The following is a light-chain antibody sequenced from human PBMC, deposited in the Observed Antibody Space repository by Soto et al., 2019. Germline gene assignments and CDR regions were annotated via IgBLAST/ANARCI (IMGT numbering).Light chain of an antibody. CDR1: SSNIGAGYD. Sequence: QSVLTQPPSVSGAPGQRVTISCTGSSSNIGAGYDVHWYQQLPGTAPKLLIYGNINRPSGVPDRFSGSKSGTSASLAITGLQAEDEADYYCQSYDISLSGYVFGTGTKVTVL. V-gene: IGLV1-40*01. J-gene: IGLJ1*01. CDR2: GNI. CDR3: QSYDISLSGYV.